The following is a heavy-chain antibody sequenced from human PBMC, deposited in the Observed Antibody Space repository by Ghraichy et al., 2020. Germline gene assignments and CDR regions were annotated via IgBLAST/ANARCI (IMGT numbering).Heavy chain of an antibody. CDR3: ARYVVAAFSAEYYFDY. Sequence: SVKVSCKASGGTFSSYAISWVRQAPGQGLEWMGGIIPIFGTANYAQKFQGRVTITADESTSTAYMELSSLRSEDTAVYYCARYVVAAFSAEYYFDYWGQGTLVTVSS. J-gene: IGHJ4*02. V-gene: IGHV1-69*13. D-gene: IGHD2-15*01. CDR2: IIPIFGTA. CDR1: GGTFSSYA.